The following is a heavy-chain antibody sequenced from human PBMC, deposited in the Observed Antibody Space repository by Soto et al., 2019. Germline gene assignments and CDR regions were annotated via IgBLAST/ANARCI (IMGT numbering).Heavy chain of an antibody. J-gene: IGHJ4*02. CDR2: IGGSSRSI. D-gene: IGHD2-8*01. CDR3: ARDSQWAFDY. Sequence: GGSLRLSCTASGFTYSSYSVNWVRQAPGKGLEWISYIGGSSRSISYADSVKGRFTISRDNAKNSLYLQMNSMRAEDTAVYYCARDSQWAFDYWGQGMPVTVSS. V-gene: IGHV3-48*01. CDR1: GFTYSSYS.